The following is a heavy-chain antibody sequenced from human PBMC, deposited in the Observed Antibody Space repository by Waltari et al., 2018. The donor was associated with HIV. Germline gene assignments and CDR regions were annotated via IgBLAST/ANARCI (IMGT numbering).Heavy chain of an antibody. Sequence: DVHLVESGGALVQPGGSLRLSCAASGFTFSGYWMSWVRQAPGKGLEWVDNINPVGRTKYHVDYVRGRFTISRDNAKNSLYLQMSILRAEDTAVYYCASGLGDWGYWGRGTLVTVSS. V-gene: IGHV3-7*02. J-gene: IGHJ4*02. CDR2: INPVGRTK. CDR3: ASGLGDWGY. CDR1: GFTFSGYW. D-gene: IGHD2-21*02.